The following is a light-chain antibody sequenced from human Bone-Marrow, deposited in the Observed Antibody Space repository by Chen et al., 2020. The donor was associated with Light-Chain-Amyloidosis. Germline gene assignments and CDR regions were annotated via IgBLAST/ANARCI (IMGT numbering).Light chain of an antibody. V-gene: IGLV3-21*02. CDR1: NIGGKS. Sequence: SYVLTQPPSVSVAPGQTARIPCGGNNIGGKSGNWYQQKPGQAPLLVVYDDSARPSGIPERLSGSNSGNTATLTISRVEAGDEADYYCQVWDRSSDRPVFGGGTKLTVL. CDR2: DDS. J-gene: IGLJ3*02. CDR3: QVWDRSSDRPV.